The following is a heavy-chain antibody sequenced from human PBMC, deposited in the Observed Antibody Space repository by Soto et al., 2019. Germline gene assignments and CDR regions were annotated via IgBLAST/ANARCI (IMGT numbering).Heavy chain of an antibody. Sequence: SLRLSCAASGFTFSSYGMHWVRQAPGKGLEWVAVISYDGSNKYYADSVKGRFTISRDNSKNTLYLQMNSLRAEDTAVYYCAKDITIAVAGTPWFDPWGQGTLVTVSS. D-gene: IGHD6-19*01. CDR1: GFTFSSYG. CDR3: AKDITIAVAGTPWFDP. V-gene: IGHV3-30*18. J-gene: IGHJ5*02. CDR2: ISYDGSNK.